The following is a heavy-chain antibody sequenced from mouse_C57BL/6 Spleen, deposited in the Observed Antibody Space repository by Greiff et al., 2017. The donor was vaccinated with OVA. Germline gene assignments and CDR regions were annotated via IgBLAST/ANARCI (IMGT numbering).Heavy chain of an antibody. CDR2: IYPRSGNT. D-gene: IGHD2-5*01. CDR3: ARKEDYSNRSYAMDY. Sequence: QVQLQQSGAELARPGASVKLSCKASGYTFTSYGISWVKQRTGQGLEWIGEIYPRSGNTYYNEKFKGKATLTADKSSSTAYMELRSLTSEESAVYFCARKEDYSNRSYAMDYWGQGTSVTVSS. V-gene: IGHV1-81*01. J-gene: IGHJ4*01. CDR1: GYTFTSYG.